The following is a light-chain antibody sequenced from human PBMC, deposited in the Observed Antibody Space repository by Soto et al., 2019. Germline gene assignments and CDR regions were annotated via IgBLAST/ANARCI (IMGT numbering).Light chain of an antibody. V-gene: IGKV3-20*01. CDR3: QQFSSYPLT. J-gene: IGKJ4*01. CDR1: QSDGSNY. CDR2: DAS. Sequence: DIVLTQSPGTLSLSAGDRATLSCRASQSDGSNYLAWYQQKPGQAPSLLIYDASSRATGIPDRFSGGGSGTDFTLTISRLETEDFAVYYCQQFSSYPLTFGGGTKVDI.